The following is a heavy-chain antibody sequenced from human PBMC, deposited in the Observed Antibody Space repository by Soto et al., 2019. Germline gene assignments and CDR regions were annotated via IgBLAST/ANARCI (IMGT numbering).Heavy chain of an antibody. Sequence: QVQLVESGGGVVQPGRSLKLSCAASGFTFSSYAMHWVRQAPGKGLEWVAVISYDGSNKYYADSVKGRFTIYRDNSKNTLYLQMNSLRAEDTAVYYCARDNSPDSSGWHNRHFDYWGQGTLVTVSS. CDR1: GFTFSSYA. CDR2: ISYDGSNK. V-gene: IGHV3-30-3*01. J-gene: IGHJ4*02. CDR3: ARDNSPDSSGWHNRHFDY. D-gene: IGHD6-19*01.